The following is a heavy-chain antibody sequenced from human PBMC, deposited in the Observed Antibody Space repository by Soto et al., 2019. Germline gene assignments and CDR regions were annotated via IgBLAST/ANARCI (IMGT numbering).Heavy chain of an antibody. CDR2: IYPGDSNT. CDR1: GDAFTNYW. Sequence: GESLKISCKGSGDAFTNYWIAWVRQMPGKGLEWMGIIYPGDSNTRYSPSFQGQVTISADKSISTAYLQWSSLKASDTAMYYCARTSAAGKYYYGMDVWGQGTTVTVSS. J-gene: IGHJ6*02. V-gene: IGHV5-51*01. D-gene: IGHD6-13*01. CDR3: ARTSAAGKYYYGMDV.